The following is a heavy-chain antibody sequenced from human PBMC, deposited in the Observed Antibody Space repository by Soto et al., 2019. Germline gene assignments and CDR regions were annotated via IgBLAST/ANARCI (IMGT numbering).Heavy chain of an antibody. D-gene: IGHD6-13*01. Sequence: QVQLVESGGGVVQPGKSLRLSCSVSGFTLNTYSMHWVRQAPGKGLEWVAVVSFDGVNKHYRDSVKGRFTISRDIAKNMLYLQMTSLRLEDTALYSCARDPDLIEAAGNYFDYWGQGTLVTVSS. CDR1: GFTLNTYS. CDR3: ARDPDLIEAAGNYFDY. J-gene: IGHJ4*02. CDR2: VSFDGVNK. V-gene: IGHV3-30*10.